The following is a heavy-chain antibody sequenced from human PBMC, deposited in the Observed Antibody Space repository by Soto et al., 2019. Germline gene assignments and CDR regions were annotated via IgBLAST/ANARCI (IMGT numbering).Heavy chain of an antibody. J-gene: IGHJ6*02. CDR1: GGSFSGYY. CDR2: INHSGST. CDR3: ASVRSYSYYYYGMDV. V-gene: IGHV4-34*01. Sequence: PSETLSLTCAVYGGSFSGYYWSWIRQPPGKGLEWIGEINHSGSTNYNPSLKSRVTISVDTSKNQFSLKLSSVTAADTAVYYCASVRSYSYYYYGMDVRGQRTTVTVSS.